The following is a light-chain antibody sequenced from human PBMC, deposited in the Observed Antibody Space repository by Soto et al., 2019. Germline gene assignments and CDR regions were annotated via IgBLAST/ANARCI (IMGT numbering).Light chain of an antibody. Sequence: EIVLTQSPATLSLSPGERATLSCRASQSVSSYSAWYQQKPGQAPRLLIYDASNRATGIPARFSGSGSGTDFTLTISSLEPEDFAVYYCQQRSNWPTTFGGGTKVDIK. J-gene: IGKJ4*01. CDR2: DAS. V-gene: IGKV3-11*01. CDR1: QSVSSY. CDR3: QQRSNWPTT.